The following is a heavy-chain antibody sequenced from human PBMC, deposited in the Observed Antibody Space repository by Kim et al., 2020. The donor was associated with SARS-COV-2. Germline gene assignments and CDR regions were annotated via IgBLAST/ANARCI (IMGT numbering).Heavy chain of an antibody. CDR3: ARGFGYCSSTSCYTSGKYYYYYMDV. Sequence: SWVRQAPGQGLEWMGRIIPILGIANYAQKFQGRVTITADKSTSTAYMELSSLRSEDTAVYYCARGFGYCSSTSCYTSGKYYYYYMDVWGKGTTVTV. J-gene: IGHJ6*03. D-gene: IGHD2-2*02. V-gene: IGHV1-69*04. CDR2: IIPILGIA.